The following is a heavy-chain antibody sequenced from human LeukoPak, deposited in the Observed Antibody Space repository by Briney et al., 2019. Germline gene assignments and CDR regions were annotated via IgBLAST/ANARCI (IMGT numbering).Heavy chain of an antibody. Sequence: GGSLSLSCAASGFTFSSYAMRWVRQAPGKGLEWVAVISYDGSNKYYADSVKGRFTISRDNSKNTLYLQMNSLRAEDTAVYYCARDMYYYDSSGPGVWGQGTLVTVSS. J-gene: IGHJ4*02. V-gene: IGHV3-30-3*01. D-gene: IGHD3-22*01. CDR3: ARDMYYYDSSGPGV. CDR2: ISYDGSNK. CDR1: GFTFSSYA.